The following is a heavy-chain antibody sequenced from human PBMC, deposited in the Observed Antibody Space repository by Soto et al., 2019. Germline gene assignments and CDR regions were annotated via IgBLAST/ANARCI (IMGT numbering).Heavy chain of an antibody. CDR1: GFTFSGSA. D-gene: IGHD6-19*01. Sequence: GSLRLSCAASGFTFSGSAMHWVRQASGKGLEWVGRIRSKANSYATAYAASVKGRFTISRDDSKNTAYLQMNSLKTEDTAVYYCTRQTGIAVAGQDYWGQGTLVTVSS. CDR3: TRQTGIAVAGQDY. CDR2: IRSKANSYAT. J-gene: IGHJ4*02. V-gene: IGHV3-73*01.